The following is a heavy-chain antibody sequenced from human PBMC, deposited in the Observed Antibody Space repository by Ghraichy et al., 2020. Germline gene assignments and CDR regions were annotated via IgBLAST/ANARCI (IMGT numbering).Heavy chain of an antibody. Sequence: ESLNISCTVSGGSISRSSYYWGWIRQPPGKGLEWIGSIYYRGSTYYNPSLKSRVTISVDTSKNQFSLKLSSVTAADTAVYYCARHRWPEALDYWGQGTLVTVSS. D-gene: IGHD1-14*01. CDR1: GGSISRSSYY. J-gene: IGHJ4*02. V-gene: IGHV4-39*01. CDR2: IYYRGST. CDR3: ARHRWPEALDY.